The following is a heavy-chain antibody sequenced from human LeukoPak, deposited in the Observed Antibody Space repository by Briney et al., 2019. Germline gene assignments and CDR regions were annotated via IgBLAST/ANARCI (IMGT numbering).Heavy chain of an antibody. J-gene: IGHJ2*01. Sequence: PAGSLRLSCVASGFTFSSYAMSWVRQAPGKGLEWVSAISGSGGSTYYADSVKGRFTISRDNSKNTLYLQMNSLRAEDTAIYYCLRVATTGYWYFDLWGRSTLVTVSS. V-gene: IGHV3-23*01. CDR1: GFTFSSYA. CDR3: LRVATTGYWYFDL. CDR2: ISGSGGST. D-gene: IGHD2-15*01.